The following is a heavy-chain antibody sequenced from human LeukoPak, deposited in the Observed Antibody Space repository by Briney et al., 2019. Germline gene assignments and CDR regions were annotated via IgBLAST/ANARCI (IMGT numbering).Heavy chain of an antibody. V-gene: IGHV3-53*01. CDR1: GFTVSSKY. Sequence: GGSLRLSCAASGFTVSSKYMSWVRQAPGKGLEWVSVIYSGGSTYYADSVKGRFTISRDNSKNTLYLQMNSLRAEDTAVYYCARDVDLYYGMDVWGQGTTVTVSS. CDR2: IYSGGST. CDR3: ARDVDLYYGMDV. D-gene: IGHD3-9*01. J-gene: IGHJ6*02.